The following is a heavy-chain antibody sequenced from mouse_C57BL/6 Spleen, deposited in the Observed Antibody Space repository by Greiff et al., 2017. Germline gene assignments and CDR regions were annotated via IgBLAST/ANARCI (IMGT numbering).Heavy chain of an antibody. V-gene: IGHV5-4*01. J-gene: IGHJ4*01. D-gene: IGHD4-1*01. CDR3: ARDDWDYAMDY. CDR1: GFTFSSYA. Sequence: EVMLVESGGGLVKPGGSLKLSCAASGFTFSSYAMSWVRQTPEKRLEWVATISDGGSYTYYPDNVKGRFTISRDNAKNNLYLQMSHLKSEDTAMYYCARDDWDYAMDYWGQGTSVTVSS. CDR2: ISDGGSYT.